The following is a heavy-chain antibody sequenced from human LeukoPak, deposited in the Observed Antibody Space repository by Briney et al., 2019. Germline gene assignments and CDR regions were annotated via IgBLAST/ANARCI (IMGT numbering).Heavy chain of an antibody. CDR3: AGGRTDIVVVPATLRNYYFDY. V-gene: IGHV1-69*06. CDR2: IMPMFGKT. CDR1: GGTFSSYD. Sequence: SVKVSCKASGGTFSSYDISWVRRAPGQGLEWMGGIMPMFGKTNYAQKFQGRVTTTADKATSTAYMELSSLRSEDTAVYYCAGGRTDIVVVPATLRNYYFDYWGQGTLVTVSS. J-gene: IGHJ4*02. D-gene: IGHD2-2*01.